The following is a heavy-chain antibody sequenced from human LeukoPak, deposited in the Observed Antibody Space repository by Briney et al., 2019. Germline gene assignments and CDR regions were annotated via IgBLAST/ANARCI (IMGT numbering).Heavy chain of an antibody. CDR2: ITSYNGNT. V-gene: IGHV1-18*01. D-gene: IGHD3-10*01. CDR1: GYTFTSYG. CDR3: ARDLLVQGVIGY. Sequence: ASVKVSCKTSGYTFTSYGISWVRQAPGQGLEWMGWITSYNGNTNYAQNLQGRVTMTTDTSTSTAYMELRSLRSDDTAVYYCARDLLVQGVIGYWGQGTLVTVSS. J-gene: IGHJ4*02.